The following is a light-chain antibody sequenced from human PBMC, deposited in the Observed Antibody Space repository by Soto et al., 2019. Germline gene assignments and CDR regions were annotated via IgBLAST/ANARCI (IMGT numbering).Light chain of an antibody. CDR1: QSLLHSNGYNY. V-gene: IGKV2-28*01. CDR3: MQALQSPPA. Sequence: DIVMTQSPLSLPVTPGEPASISCRSSQSLLHSNGYNYLDWYLQKPGQSPQLLIYLGSNRASGVPDRFSGSGSGTDFKLKISRVEAEDVGVYYCMQALQSPPAFGQGTKLDIK. J-gene: IGKJ2*01. CDR2: LGS.